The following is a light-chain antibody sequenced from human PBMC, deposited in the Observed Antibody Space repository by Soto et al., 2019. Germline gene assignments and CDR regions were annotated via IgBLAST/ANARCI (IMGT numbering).Light chain of an antibody. V-gene: IGKV4-1*01. CDR2: WAS. J-gene: IGKJ1*01. CDR1: QSVLYSSNNQNF. CDR3: QQYYNIPKT. Sequence: DIVMTQSPDSLAVSLGERATINCKSSQSVLYSSNNQNFLAWYQQKPGQPPKLLIYWASTRESGVPDRFSGSGSGTDFTLTISSLQAEDVAVYYCQQYYNIPKTFGQGTKVDIK.